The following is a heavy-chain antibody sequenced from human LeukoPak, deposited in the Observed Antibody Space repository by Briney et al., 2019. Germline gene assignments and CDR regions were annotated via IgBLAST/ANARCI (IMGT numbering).Heavy chain of an antibody. CDR2: IYPGDSDT. J-gene: IGHJ4*02. CDR1: GYSFTSYW. Sequence: GESLKISCQGSGYSFTSYWIGWVRQMPGKGLEWMGIIYPGDSDTRYSPSFQGQVPISADKSISTAYLQWSSLKASDTAMYYCARPRRWLQSGNYYFDYWGQGTLVTVSS. CDR3: ARPRRWLQSGNYYFDY. V-gene: IGHV5-51*01. D-gene: IGHD5-24*01.